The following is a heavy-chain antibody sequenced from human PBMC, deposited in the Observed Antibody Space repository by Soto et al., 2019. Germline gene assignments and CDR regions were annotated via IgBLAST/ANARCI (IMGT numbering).Heavy chain of an antibody. J-gene: IGHJ5*02. CDR3: ARRIAAAGKLWFDP. CDR1: GFSLSNGRMV. CDR2: IFSNDER. D-gene: IGHD6-13*01. V-gene: IGHV2-26*01. Sequence: QVTLKESGPVLVKPTETLTLTCTGSGFSLSNGRMVVCWIRQPPGKALEWLAHIFSNDERSYGTSLRSRLTICKDTSKSQVVLTMTNMDPVDTVTYYCARRIAAAGKLWFDPWGQGNLVTVSS.